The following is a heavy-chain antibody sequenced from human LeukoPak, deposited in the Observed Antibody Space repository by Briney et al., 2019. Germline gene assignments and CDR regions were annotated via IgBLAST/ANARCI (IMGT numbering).Heavy chain of an antibody. CDR1: GFTFSSYK. V-gene: IGHV3-48*03. Sequence: GGSLRLSCAASGFTFSSYKMNWVRQAPGKGLEWVSYISSSGSPIYYADSVEGRFTISRDNAKNSLYLQMNSLRAEDTAVYYCVLRGAVAAADFWGQGTLVTVSS. CDR3: VLRGAVAAADF. J-gene: IGHJ4*02. CDR2: ISSSGSPI. D-gene: IGHD6-19*01.